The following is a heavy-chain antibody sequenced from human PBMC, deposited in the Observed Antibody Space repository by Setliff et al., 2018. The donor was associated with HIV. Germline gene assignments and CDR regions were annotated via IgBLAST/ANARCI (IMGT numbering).Heavy chain of an antibody. CDR1: GFTFDDYA. CDR2: IKWSTT. J-gene: IGHJ4*02. D-gene: IGHD3-10*01. Sequence: SLKISCATSGFTFDDYALHWVRQAPGKGLEWVSGIKWSTTDYADSVKGRFTISRDNAKNTLYLQMNSLRADDTAVYYCVRDLYYYDHWGQGTLVTVSS. CDR3: VRDLYYYDH. V-gene: IGHV3-9*01.